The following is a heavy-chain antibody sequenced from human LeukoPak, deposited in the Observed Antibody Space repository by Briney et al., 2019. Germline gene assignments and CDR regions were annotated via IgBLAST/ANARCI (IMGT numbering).Heavy chain of an antibody. CDR1: RFTFSGYV. Sequence: QPGRSLRLSCAASRFTFSGYVMHWVRQAPGKGLEWVAVIWNDGNNKYYVDSVKGRFTISRDNSKNTLYLQMNSLGAEDTAVYYCARETVMGAVGTFDIGGHGTMVTVSS. CDR3: ARETVMGAVGTFDI. CDR2: IWNDGNNK. J-gene: IGHJ3*02. V-gene: IGHV3-33*01. D-gene: IGHD6-13*01.